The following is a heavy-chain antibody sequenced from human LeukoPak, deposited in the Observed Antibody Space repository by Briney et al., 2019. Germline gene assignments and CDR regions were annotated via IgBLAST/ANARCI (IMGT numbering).Heavy chain of an antibody. CDR3: ARPAGADFPWFDP. CDR1: GGSISSYY. J-gene: IGHJ5*02. V-gene: IGHV4-59*08. Sequence: PSETLSLTCTVSGGSISSYYWSWIRQPPGKGLEWIGYIYYSGSTNYNPSLKSRVTISVDTSKNQFSLKLSSVTAADTAVYYCARPAGADFPWFDPWGQGTLVTVSS. CDR2: IYYSGST. D-gene: IGHD1-26*01.